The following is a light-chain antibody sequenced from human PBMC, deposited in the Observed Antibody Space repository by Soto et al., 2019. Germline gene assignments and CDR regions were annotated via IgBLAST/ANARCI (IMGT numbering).Light chain of an antibody. J-gene: IGLJ2*01. V-gene: IGLV1-40*01. CDR1: SSNIGAGYD. CDR3: QSYDSSLSAVV. CDR2: QNN. Sequence: QSVLTQPPSVSGAPGQRVSISCTGSSSNIGAGYDVHWYEHLPGTAPKLLIYQNNNRPSGGPDRFSGSKSGTSASLAITGLQAEDEADYYCQSYDSSLSAVVFGGGTKLTVL.